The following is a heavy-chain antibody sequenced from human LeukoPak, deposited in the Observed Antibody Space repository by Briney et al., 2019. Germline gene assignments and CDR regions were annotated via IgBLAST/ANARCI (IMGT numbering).Heavy chain of an antibody. CDR2: INPSDGSI. V-gene: IGHV1-46*01. J-gene: IGHJ4*02. CDR1: GYTFTSHW. D-gene: IGHD6-13*01. Sequence: ASVKVSCKASGYTFTSHWILWVRQAPGQGLEWMGLINPSDGSIAYAHRFQGRVTMTRDTSASIVYMDLSSLRSEDTAVYYCAKAPRNSSTMLDYWGQGTLLTVSS. CDR3: AKAPRNSSTMLDY.